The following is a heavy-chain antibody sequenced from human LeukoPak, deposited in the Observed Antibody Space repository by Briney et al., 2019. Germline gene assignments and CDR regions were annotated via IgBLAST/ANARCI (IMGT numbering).Heavy chain of an antibody. J-gene: IGHJ4*02. V-gene: IGHV4-39*07. CDR2: IYHSGIT. CDR1: GGSISSGSYY. Sequence: PSQTLSLTCTVSGGSISSGSYYWGWIRQTPGKGLEWIGSIYHSGITSYNPSLKSRVTISVDTSKNQFSLNLSSVTAADTAVYYCARGVFSDYWGQGTLVTVSS. D-gene: IGHD6-13*01. CDR3: ARGVFSDY.